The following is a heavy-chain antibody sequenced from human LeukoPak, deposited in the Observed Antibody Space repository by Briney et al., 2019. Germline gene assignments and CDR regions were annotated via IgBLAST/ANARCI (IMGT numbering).Heavy chain of an antibody. J-gene: IGHJ4*02. CDR2: INPNSGGT. CDR3: VRSVPLRSIKSRIDH. Sequence: ASVTVSCKASGYTFTGYYMHWVRQAPGQGLEWMGWINPNSGGTNFAQKFQGRVTMTRDTSISTAFMELSRLTSGDTAMYFCVRSVPLRSIKSRIDHWGQGTLVTVSS. V-gene: IGHV1-2*02. CDR1: GYTFTGYY.